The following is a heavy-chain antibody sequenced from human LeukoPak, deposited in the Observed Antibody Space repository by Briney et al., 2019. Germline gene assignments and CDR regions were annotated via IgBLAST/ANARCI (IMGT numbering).Heavy chain of an antibody. Sequence: GASLQISCKGSGYNFNTYWIGWVRPQPGKGLGWVGIVYPADSDSRYSPSFQGQVTISAEKSISVAYLQWSSLKASDTAIYYCARLLIYDDEDHDAFDIWGQGTLVTVSS. D-gene: IGHD4-17*01. CDR3: ARLLIYDDEDHDAFDI. CDR2: VYPADSDS. J-gene: IGHJ3*02. CDR1: GYNFNTYW. V-gene: IGHV5-51*01.